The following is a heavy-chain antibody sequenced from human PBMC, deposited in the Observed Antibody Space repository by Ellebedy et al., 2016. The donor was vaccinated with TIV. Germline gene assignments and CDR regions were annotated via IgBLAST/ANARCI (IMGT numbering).Heavy chain of an antibody. CDR3: ARLLASTAPYVYYYYYGMDV. CDR2: ISAYNGNT. Sequence: ASVKVSCKASGGTFSSYAISWVRQAPGQGLEWMGWISAYNGNTNYAQKLQGRVTMTTDTSTSTAYMELRSLRSDDTAVYYCARLLASTAPYVYYYYYGMDVWGQGTTVTVSS. CDR1: GGTFSSYA. D-gene: IGHD5-18*01. V-gene: IGHV1-18*01. J-gene: IGHJ6*02.